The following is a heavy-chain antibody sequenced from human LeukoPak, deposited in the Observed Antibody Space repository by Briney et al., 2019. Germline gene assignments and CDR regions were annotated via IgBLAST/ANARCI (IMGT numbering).Heavy chain of an antibody. D-gene: IGHD3-10*01. Sequence: SETLSLTRIVSGGSVSSGSYYWSWIRQPPGKGLEWIGYIYNSESTNYNPSLKSRVTISVDTSKNQFSLKLSSVTAADTAVYYCVRSLGSGSSTNLAVDYWGQGTLVTVSS. CDR1: GGSVSSGSYY. CDR3: VRSLGSGSSTNLAVDY. V-gene: IGHV4-61*01. J-gene: IGHJ4*02. CDR2: IYNSEST.